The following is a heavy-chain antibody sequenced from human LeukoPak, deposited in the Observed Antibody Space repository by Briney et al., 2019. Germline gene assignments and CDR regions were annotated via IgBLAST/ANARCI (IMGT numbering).Heavy chain of an antibody. J-gene: IGHJ4*02. V-gene: IGHV4-59*01. CDR1: GGSISSYY. D-gene: IGHD6-19*01. CDR3: ARVIAVAGGVPPRYFDY. CDR2: IYYSGST. Sequence: KPSETLSLTCTVSGGSISSYYWSWIRQPPGKGLEWIGYIYYSGSTNYNPSPKSRVTISVDTSKNQFSLKLSSVTAADTAMYYCARVIAVAGGVPPRYFDYWGQGTLVTVSS.